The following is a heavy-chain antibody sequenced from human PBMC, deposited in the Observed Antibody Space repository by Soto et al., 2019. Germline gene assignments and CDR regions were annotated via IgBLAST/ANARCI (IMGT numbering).Heavy chain of an antibody. V-gene: IGHV3-21*01. CDR3: AREISYVSGGHLYYGMDV. J-gene: IGHJ6*02. CDR2: ISSSSSYI. D-gene: IGHD3-16*01. CDR1: GFTFSSDS. Sequence: GGSLRLSCAASGFTFSSDSMNWVRQAPGKGLEWVSSISSSSSYIYYADSVKGRFTISRDNAKNSLYLQMNSLRAEDTAVYYCAREISYVSGGHLYYGMDVLGQGTAVTVSS.